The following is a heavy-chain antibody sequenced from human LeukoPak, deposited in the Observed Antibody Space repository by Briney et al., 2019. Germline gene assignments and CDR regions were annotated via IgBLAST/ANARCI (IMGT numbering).Heavy chain of an antibody. CDR3: ARATSSSWYSG. CDR1: GLTFSSYS. D-gene: IGHD6-13*01. V-gene: IGHV3-21*01. Sequence: GGSLRLSCAASGLTFSSYSMNWVRQAPGKGLEWVSSISSSSYIYYADSVKGRFTISRDNAKNSLHLQMNSLRAEDTAVYYCARATSSSWYSGWGQGTLVTVSS. CDR2: ISSSSYI. J-gene: IGHJ4*02.